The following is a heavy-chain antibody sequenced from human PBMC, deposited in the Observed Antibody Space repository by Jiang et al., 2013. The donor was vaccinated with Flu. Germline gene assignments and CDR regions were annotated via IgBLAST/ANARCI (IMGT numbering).Heavy chain of an antibody. V-gene: IGHV2-26*02. J-gene: IGHJ6*02. CDR1: GFSLSNARMG. CDR2: IFSNDEK. CDR3: ARIYGDYVWAYYYYYGMDV. D-gene: IGHD4-17*01. Sequence: KPTQTLTLTCTVSGFSLSNARMGVSWIRQPPGKALEWLAHIFSNDEKSYSTSLKSRLTISKDTSKSQVVLTMTNMDPVDTATYYCARIYGDYVWAYYYYYGMDVWGQGTTVTVSS.